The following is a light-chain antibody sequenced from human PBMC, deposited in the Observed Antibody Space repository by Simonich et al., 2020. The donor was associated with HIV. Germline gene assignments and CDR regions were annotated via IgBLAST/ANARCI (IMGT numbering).Light chain of an antibody. CDR3: QQTYNTPPWK. CDR1: QYISSY. Sequence: DIQMTQSPSSLSASVGDRVTITCRASQYISSYLNWYQQKPGKAPKLLISAAYSLQSGVPSRFSGSGAGTDFTLTISSLQPEDFTTYYCQQTYNTPPWKFGQGTKVEIK. J-gene: IGKJ1*01. CDR2: AAY. V-gene: IGKV1-39*01.